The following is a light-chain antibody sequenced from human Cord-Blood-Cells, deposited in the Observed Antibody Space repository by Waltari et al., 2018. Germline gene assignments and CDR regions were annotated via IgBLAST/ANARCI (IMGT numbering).Light chain of an antibody. V-gene: IGLV2-23*01. CDR2: EGS. Sequence: QSALTQPASVSGSPGQSITISCTGTSSDVGSYNLVSWYQQLPGKAPKLMIYEGSKRPAGVATRFSGAKSGNTASLTISGRQAEDEADYYCCSYAGSSTWVFGGGTKLTVL. CDR1: SSDVGSYNL. CDR3: CSYAGSSTWV. J-gene: IGLJ3*02.